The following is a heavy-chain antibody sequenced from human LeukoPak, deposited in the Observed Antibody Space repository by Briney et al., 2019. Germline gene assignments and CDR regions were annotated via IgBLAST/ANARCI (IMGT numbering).Heavy chain of an antibody. CDR3: AKVNYYESSDIGLFDY. CDR1: GFTFSSYA. J-gene: IGHJ4*02. D-gene: IGHD3-22*01. V-gene: IGHV3-23*01. Sequence: GGSLRLSCAASGFTFSSYAMSWVRQAPGRGLEWVSGISGSGTSTFYADSVRGRFTISRDHSKNTLYLQMNSLRAGDTAVYYCAKVNYYESSDIGLFDYWGQGTLVTVSS. CDR2: ISGSGTST.